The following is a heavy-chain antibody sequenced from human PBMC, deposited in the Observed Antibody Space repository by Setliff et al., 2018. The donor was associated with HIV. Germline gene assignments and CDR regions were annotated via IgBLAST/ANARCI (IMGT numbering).Heavy chain of an antibody. CDR1: GYSFARYG. CDR2: IIPIFGTA. J-gene: IGHJ4*02. Sequence: ASVKVSCKASGYSFARYGLSWVRQAPGQGLEWMGGIIPIFGTANYARKFQGRLTISADESTGTAYMDLSGLRSEDTAVYYCARAGTNFYDSGGLYYFDYWGQGTLVTVSS. CDR3: ARAGTNFYDSGGLYYFDY. D-gene: IGHD3-22*01. V-gene: IGHV1-69*13.